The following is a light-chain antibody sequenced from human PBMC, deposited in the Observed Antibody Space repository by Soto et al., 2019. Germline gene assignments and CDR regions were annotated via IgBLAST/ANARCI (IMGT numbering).Light chain of an antibody. CDR3: CSYDGSSTPLFV. CDR1: SSDVGSYNL. V-gene: IGLV2-23*01. J-gene: IGLJ1*01. Sequence: QSVLTQPASVSGSPGQSITISCTGTSSDVGSYNLVSWYQQHPGKAPKLMIYEGSKRPSGVSNRFSGSKSGNTASLTISGLQAEDEADYYCCSYDGSSTPLFVVGTGNKVTVL. CDR2: EGS.